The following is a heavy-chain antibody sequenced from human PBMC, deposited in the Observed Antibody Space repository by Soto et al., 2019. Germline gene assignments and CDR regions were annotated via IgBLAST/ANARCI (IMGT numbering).Heavy chain of an antibody. CDR1: GYTFTSYD. D-gene: IGHD6-19*01. V-gene: IGHV1-8*01. Sequence: GASVKVSCKASGYTFTSYDINWVRQATGQGLEWMGWMNPNSGNTGYAQKFQGRVTMTRNTSISTAYMELSSLRSEDTAVYYCARGRRGYSSGWYSEYFQHWGQGTLVTVSS. J-gene: IGHJ1*01. CDR2: MNPNSGNT. CDR3: ARGRRGYSSGWYSEYFQH.